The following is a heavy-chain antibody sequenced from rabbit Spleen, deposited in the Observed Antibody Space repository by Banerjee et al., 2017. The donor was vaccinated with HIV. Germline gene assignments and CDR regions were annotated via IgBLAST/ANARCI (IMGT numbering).Heavy chain of an antibody. D-gene: IGHD6-1*01. V-gene: IGHV1S45*01. CDR3: ARSPFSSTITTYAIATTRLDL. CDR2: IYTSSGNT. Sequence: QEQLEESGGGLVKPGASLTLTCTASGFDFSSNYYMCWVRQAPGKGLEWIACIYTSSGNTYYASWAKGRFTISKTSSTTVTLQMTSLTVADTATYFCARSPFSSTITTYAIATTRLDLWGQGTLVTVS. J-gene: IGHJ3*01. CDR1: GFDFSSNYY.